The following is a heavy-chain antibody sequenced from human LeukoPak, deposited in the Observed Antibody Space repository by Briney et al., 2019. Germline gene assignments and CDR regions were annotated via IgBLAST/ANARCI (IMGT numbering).Heavy chain of an antibody. CDR2: ISGSGGST. V-gene: IGHV3-23*01. J-gene: IGHJ4*02. CDR3: AKVRIAVARWDYFDY. CDR1: GFTFSSYA. Sequence: GGSLRLSCAASGFTFSSYAMSWVRQAPGKGLERVSAISGSGGSTYYADSVKGRFTISRDNSKNTLYLQMNSLRAEHTAVYYCAKVRIAVARWDYFDYWGQGTLVTVSS. D-gene: IGHD6-19*01.